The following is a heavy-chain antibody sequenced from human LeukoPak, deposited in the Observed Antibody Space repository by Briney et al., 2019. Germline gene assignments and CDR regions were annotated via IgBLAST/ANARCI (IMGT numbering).Heavy chain of an antibody. Sequence: SETLSLTCTVSGGSISSYYWSWIRQPPGKGLEWIGYIYYSGSTNYNPSLKSRVTISVDTSKNQFSLKLSSVTAADTAVYYCARHAFPSKTYYCDSSGYFDYWGQGTLVTVSS. D-gene: IGHD3-22*01. CDR3: ARHAFPSKTYYCDSSGYFDY. CDR1: GGSISSYY. J-gene: IGHJ4*02. V-gene: IGHV4-59*08. CDR2: IYYSGST.